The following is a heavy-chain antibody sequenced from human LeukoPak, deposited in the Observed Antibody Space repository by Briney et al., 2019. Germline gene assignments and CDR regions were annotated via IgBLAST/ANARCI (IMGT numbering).Heavy chain of an antibody. J-gene: IGHJ4*02. CDR3: SRGSALNRAYSGYDPPFHY. Sequence: ASVKVSCKASGYTFSDYYMHWVRQAPGHGIEWMGWNNPNSGATGYAQKFQGRVTMTRDTSISTADMELNSLRSDDTAMYYCSRGSALNRAYSGYDPPFHYWGQGTLVAVSS. CDR2: NNPNSGAT. D-gene: IGHD5-12*01. V-gene: IGHV1-2*02. CDR1: GYTFSDYY.